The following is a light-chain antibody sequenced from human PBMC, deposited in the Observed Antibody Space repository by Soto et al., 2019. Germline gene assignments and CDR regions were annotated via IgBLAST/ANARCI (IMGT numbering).Light chain of an antibody. CDR1: QSVSSSD. V-gene: IGKV3-20*01. J-gene: IGKJ3*01. Sequence: EIVLTQSPGTLSLSPGERATLSCRASQSVSSSDLAWYQQKPGQAPRLLIYGASSRATGIPDRFSGSGSGTDFTLTISRKEPEDFAVYYCQQYGSSPGITFGPGTKVDIK. CDR2: GAS. CDR3: QQYGSSPGIT.